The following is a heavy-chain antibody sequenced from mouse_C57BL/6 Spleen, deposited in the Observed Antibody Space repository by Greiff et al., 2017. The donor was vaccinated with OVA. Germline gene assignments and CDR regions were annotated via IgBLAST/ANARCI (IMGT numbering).Heavy chain of an antibody. CDR3: ARRGGYFGVFDY. Sequence: EVQVVESGPELVKPGASVKMSCKASGYTFTDYNMHWVKQSHGKSLEWIGYINPNNGGTSYNQKFKGKATLTVNNSSSTAYMELRSLTSEDSAVYYCARRGGYFGVFDYWGQGTTLTVSS. J-gene: IGHJ2*01. D-gene: IGHD2-3*01. CDR1: GYTFTDYN. V-gene: IGHV1-22*01. CDR2: INPNNGGT.